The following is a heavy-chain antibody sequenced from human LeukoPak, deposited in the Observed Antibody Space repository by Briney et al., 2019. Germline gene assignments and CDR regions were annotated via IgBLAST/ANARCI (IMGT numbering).Heavy chain of an antibody. CDR1: GFTFSSYE. J-gene: IGHJ4*02. CDR2: ISYDGSNK. V-gene: IGHV3-30*03. CDR3: RFGELSSDY. Sequence: PGGSLRLSCAASGFTFSSYEMNWVRQAPGKGLEWVAVISYDGSNKYYADSVRGRFTISRDNSKNTLYLQMNSLRAEDTAVYYCRFGELSSDYWGQGTLVTVSS. D-gene: IGHD3-10*01.